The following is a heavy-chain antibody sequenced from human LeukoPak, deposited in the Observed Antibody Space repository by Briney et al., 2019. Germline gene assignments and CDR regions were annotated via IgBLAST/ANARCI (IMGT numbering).Heavy chain of an antibody. J-gene: IGHJ6*02. V-gene: IGHV4-39*07. CDR3: ARDRSPGGIAAAGTFRNYYYYGMDV. Sequence: SETLSLTCTVSGGSISSSTYSWGWIRQPPGKGLEWIGNIYESGSTNYNPSLKSRVTISVDTSKNQFSLKLSSVTAADTAVYYCARDRSPGGIAAAGTFRNYYYYGMDVWGQGTTVTVSS. CDR1: GGSISSSTYS. D-gene: IGHD6-13*01. CDR2: IYESGST.